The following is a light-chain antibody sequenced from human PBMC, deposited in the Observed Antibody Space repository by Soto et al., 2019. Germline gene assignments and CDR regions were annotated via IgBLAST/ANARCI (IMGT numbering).Light chain of an antibody. Sequence: DIQMTQSPSTLSASVGDRVTITCRASQSINSWLAWYQQSPGKVPKVLIYKASNLERGVPSRFSGSGSGTEFTLTISSLEPEDFASNYCQQYSSLPWTFGQGTTVEI. CDR1: QSINSW. CDR2: KAS. CDR3: QQYSSLPWT. V-gene: IGKV1-5*03. J-gene: IGKJ1*01.